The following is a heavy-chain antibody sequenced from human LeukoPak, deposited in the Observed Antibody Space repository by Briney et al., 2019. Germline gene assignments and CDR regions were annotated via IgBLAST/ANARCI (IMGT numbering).Heavy chain of an antibody. D-gene: IGHD6-19*01. CDR1: GFTVSSHV. V-gene: IGHV3-23*01. CDR2: IVGNTAGTT. Sequence: GGSLRLSCAASGFTVSSHVMTWVRQALGKGPEWVSVIVGNTAGTTYYADSVKGRFTISRDSVKNTVDLQMSSLRAEDTAVYYCARDTCGWYGAFEFWGQGALVTVSS. CDR3: ARDTCGWYGAFEF. J-gene: IGHJ4*02.